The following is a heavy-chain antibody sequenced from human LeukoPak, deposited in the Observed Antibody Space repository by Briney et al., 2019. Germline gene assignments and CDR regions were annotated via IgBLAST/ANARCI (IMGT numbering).Heavy chain of an antibody. CDR1: TGSISSYY. J-gene: IGHJ3*02. CDR3: ARVDSSSSLAFDI. Sequence: SETLSLTSTVSTGSISSYYWGCIRQPAGKGLEWIGRIYTSGSTNYNPSLKSRVTMSVDASKNQFSLKLSSVTAADTAVYYCARVDSSSSLAFDIWGQGTMVTVSS. V-gene: IGHV4-4*07. CDR2: IYTSGST. D-gene: IGHD6-6*01.